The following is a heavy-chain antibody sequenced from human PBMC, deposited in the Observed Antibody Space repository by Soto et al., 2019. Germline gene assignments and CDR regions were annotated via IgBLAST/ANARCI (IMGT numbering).Heavy chain of an antibody. Sequence: PSETLSLTCTVSGGSISSSSYYWSWIRQPPGKGLEWIGEINHSGSTNYNPSLKSRVTISVDTSKNQFSLKLSSVTAADTAVYYCARTLKGSGSYLGNYYYYYMDVWGKGTTVTVSS. J-gene: IGHJ6*03. D-gene: IGHD3-10*01. V-gene: IGHV4-39*07. CDR1: GGSISSSSYY. CDR3: ARTLKGSGSYLGNYYYYYMDV. CDR2: INHSGST.